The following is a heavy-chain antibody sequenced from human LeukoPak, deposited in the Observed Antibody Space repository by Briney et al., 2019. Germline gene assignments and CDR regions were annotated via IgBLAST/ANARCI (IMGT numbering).Heavy chain of an antibody. V-gene: IGHV1-2*02. D-gene: IGHD3-3*01. Sequence: GASVKVSCKASGYTFTGYYMHWVRQAPGQGLEWMGWISPNSGGTNYAQKFQGRVTMTRDTSISTAYMELSRLRSDDTAVYYCARESEHRFLEWLRSHRSLYYFDYWGQGTLVTVSS. J-gene: IGHJ4*02. CDR2: ISPNSGGT. CDR1: GYTFTGYY. CDR3: ARESEHRFLEWLRSHRSLYYFDY.